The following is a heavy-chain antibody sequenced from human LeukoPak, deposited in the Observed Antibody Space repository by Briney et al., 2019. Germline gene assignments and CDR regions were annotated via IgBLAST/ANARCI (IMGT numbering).Heavy chain of an antibody. CDR2: ISAYNGNT. CDR1: GYTFTSYG. J-gene: IGHJ3*02. CDR3: ARGGPMITFGGVTQNDAFDI. V-gene: IGHV1-18*01. Sequence: ASVKVSCKASGYTFTSYGISWVRQAPGQGLEWMGWISAYNGNTNYAQKLQGRVTMTTDTSTSTAYMELRSLRSDDTAVYYCARGGPMITFGGVTQNDAFDIWGQGTMVTVSS. D-gene: IGHD3-16*01.